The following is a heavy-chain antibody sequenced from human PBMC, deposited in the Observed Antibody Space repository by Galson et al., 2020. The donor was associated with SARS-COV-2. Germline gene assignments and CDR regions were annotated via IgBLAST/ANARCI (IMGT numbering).Heavy chain of an antibody. Sequence: TGGSLRLSCAASGFTFSSYEMNWVRQAPGKGLEWVSYISSSGSTIYYADSVKGRFTISRDNAKNSLYLQMNSLRAEDTAVYYCARVRAAIPPSRLNDYWGQGTLVTVSS. CDR3: ARVRAAIPPSRLNDY. V-gene: IGHV3-48*03. J-gene: IGHJ4*02. CDR2: ISSSGSTI. D-gene: IGHD2-2*01. CDR1: GFTFSSYE.